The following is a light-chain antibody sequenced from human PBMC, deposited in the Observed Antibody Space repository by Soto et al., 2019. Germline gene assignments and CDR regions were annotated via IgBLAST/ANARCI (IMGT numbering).Light chain of an antibody. CDR2: GAS. Sequence: EIVMTQSPGTLSLSPGERATLSCRASQSVSSSYLGWYQQKPGQAPRPLIYGASSRATGIPDRFSGSGSGTDFTLTITGLEPEDFAVYYCQHYGTSPFTFGAGTKVDIK. CDR3: QHYGTSPFT. J-gene: IGKJ3*01. CDR1: QSVSSSY. V-gene: IGKV3-20*01.